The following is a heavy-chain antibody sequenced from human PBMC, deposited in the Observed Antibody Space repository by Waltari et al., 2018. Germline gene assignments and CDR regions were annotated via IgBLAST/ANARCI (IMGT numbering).Heavy chain of an antibody. CDR1: GGSFRGYY. Sequence: QVQLQQWGAGQLQPSETLSLTCAVYGGSFRGYYWGWIRHPPGKGLGWIGEINHAGNRNYNPSLRSRVTMLIDTSRSQFSLKVNSVTAADTAVYYCVRLEDCSGPGGNCYSGDSFALDVWGQGTTVTVSS. V-gene: IGHV4-34*02. D-gene: IGHD2-15*01. J-gene: IGHJ6*02. CDR3: VRLEDCSGPGGNCYSGDSFALDV. CDR2: INHAGNR.